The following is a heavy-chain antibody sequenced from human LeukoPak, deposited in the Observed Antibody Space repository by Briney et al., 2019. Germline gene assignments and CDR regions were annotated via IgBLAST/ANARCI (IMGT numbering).Heavy chain of an antibody. CDR3: ARPALGSSGWYGYFDL. CDR2: ISAYNGNT. D-gene: IGHD6-19*01. CDR1: GYTFTSYG. Sequence: ASVKVSCKASGYTFTSYGISWVRQAPGQGLEWMGWISAYNGNTNYAQKLQGRVTMTTHTSTSTANMELRSLRSDDTAVYYCARPALGSSGWYGYFDLWGRGTLVTVSS. V-gene: IGHV1-18*01. J-gene: IGHJ2*01.